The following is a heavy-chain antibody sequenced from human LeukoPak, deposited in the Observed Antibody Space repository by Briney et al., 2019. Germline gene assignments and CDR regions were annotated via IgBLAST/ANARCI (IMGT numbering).Heavy chain of an antibody. Sequence: GRSLRLSCAASGFTFSSYAMHWVRQAPGKGLEWVAVISYDGSNKYYADSVKGRFTISRDNSKNTLYLQMNSLRAEDTAVYYCARDPEYSSQSYYYYYYMDVWGKGTTVTVSS. J-gene: IGHJ6*03. V-gene: IGHV3-30*04. CDR3: ARDPEYSSQSYYYYYYMDV. D-gene: IGHD6-6*01. CDR2: ISYDGSNK. CDR1: GFTFSSYA.